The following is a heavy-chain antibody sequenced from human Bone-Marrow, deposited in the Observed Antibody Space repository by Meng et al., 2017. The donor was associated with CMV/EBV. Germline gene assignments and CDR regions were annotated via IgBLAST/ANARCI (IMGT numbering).Heavy chain of an antibody. D-gene: IGHD1-26*01. J-gene: IGHJ4*02. Sequence: KASGYRLTDNYIHWVRQAPGQGLEWMGWINPNSGGTNYAQVFQGRVTMTRDTSISTAYMELSRLRSDDTAVYYCGRVDSGSYTYFDHWGQGTLVTVSS. CDR2: INPNSGGT. V-gene: IGHV1-2*02. CDR1: GYRLTDNY. CDR3: GRVDSGSYTYFDH.